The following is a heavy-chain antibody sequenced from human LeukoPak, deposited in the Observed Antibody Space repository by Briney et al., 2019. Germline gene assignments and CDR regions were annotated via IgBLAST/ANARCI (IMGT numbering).Heavy chain of an antibody. V-gene: IGHV3-23*01. CDR1: GFTFSNFA. Sequence: GGSLRLSCAASGFTFSNFAMSWVRQAPGKGLEWVSAISDTTYYADSVKGRFTISRDSPKNTLYLQLNSLRAEDTAVYYCARYCITTSCLGGDYYYGMDVWGKGTTVTVSS. CDR3: ARYCITTSCLGGDYYYGMDV. J-gene: IGHJ6*04. D-gene: IGHD2-2*01. CDR2: ISDTT.